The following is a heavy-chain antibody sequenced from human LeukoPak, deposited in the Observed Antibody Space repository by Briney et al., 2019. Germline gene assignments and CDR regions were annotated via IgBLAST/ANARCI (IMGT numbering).Heavy chain of an antibody. Sequence: PSETLSLTCTVSGGSISSYYWSWIRQPPGKGLEWIGYIYDGRNTNYNPSLKSRVTMSVDTSKNQFSLKLSSVTAADTAVYYCARDLLLWFGELVGSGGMDVWGQGTTVTVSS. D-gene: IGHD3-10*01. CDR1: GGSISSYY. V-gene: IGHV4-59*12. CDR3: ARDLLLWFGELVGSGGMDV. CDR2: IYDGRNT. J-gene: IGHJ6*02.